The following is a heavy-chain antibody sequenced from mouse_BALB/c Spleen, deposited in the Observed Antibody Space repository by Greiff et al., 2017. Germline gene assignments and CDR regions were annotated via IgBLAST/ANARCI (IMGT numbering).Heavy chain of an antibody. J-gene: IGHJ2*01. CDR1: GFNITDYY. Sequence: EVQLQQSGAELVRPGASVKLSCTASGFNITDYYMHWVKQRPEQGLEWIGWIDPENGDTEYAPKFQGKATMTADTSSNTAYLQLSSLASEDTAVYYCKDAGYFDYWGQGTTLTVSS. CDR2: IDPENGDT. CDR3: KDAGYFDY. V-gene: IGHV14-4*02.